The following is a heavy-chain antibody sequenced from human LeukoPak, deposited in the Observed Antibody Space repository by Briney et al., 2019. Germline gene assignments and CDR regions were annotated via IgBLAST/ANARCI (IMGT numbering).Heavy chain of an antibody. D-gene: IGHD3-22*01. CDR1: GFTFSDSF. Sequence: GGSLRLSCAASGFTFSDSFMNWIRQAPGKGLEWLSYISHSGSNLDYAASVRGRFTISRDNANHSLYLQINSLRAEDTAVYYCARGDSSGAPDYWGQGTLVTVSS. V-gene: IGHV3-11*01. CDR3: ARGDSSGAPDY. J-gene: IGHJ4*02. CDR2: ISHSGSNL.